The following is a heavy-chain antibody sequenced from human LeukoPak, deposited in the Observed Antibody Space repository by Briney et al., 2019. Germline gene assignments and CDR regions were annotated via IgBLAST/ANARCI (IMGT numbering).Heavy chain of an antibody. CDR2: LSGSGITT. CDR3: ARAATYYYDSSGPRPLDY. CDR1: GFTFSNSA. D-gene: IGHD3-22*01. Sequence: PGGSLRLSCAASGFTFSNSAMSWVRQAPGKGLGWVSTLSGSGITTYYADSVKGRFTISRDNANNSLYLHMNSLRAEDTALYHCARAATYYYDSSGPRPLDYWGQGTLVTVSS. J-gene: IGHJ4*02. V-gene: IGHV3-23*01.